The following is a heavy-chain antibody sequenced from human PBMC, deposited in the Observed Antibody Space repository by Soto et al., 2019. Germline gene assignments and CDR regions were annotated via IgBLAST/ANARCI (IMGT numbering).Heavy chain of an antibody. Sequence: EVQLVESGGGLGKPGGSLRLSCAASGLTFTNAWMPWVRQAPGKGLEWVGRIKSKTDGGTIDYAAPVKGRFSISRDDSKNTLYLQMNRLKTKDTAVYYCVNSGYYHGVAVWGQGTAVIVSS. D-gene: IGHD1-20*01. CDR3: VNSGYYHGVAV. CDR1: GLTFTNAW. CDR2: IKSKTDGGTI. V-gene: IGHV3-15*07. J-gene: IGHJ6*02.